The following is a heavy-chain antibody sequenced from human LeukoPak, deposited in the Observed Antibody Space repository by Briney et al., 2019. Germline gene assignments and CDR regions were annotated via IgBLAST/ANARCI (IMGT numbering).Heavy chain of an antibody. CDR2: IKAGNGDT. CDR1: GYIFTKYV. V-gene: IGHV1-3*01. CDR3: ARDDCGDACYPGGY. Sequence: ASVKVSCKASGYIFTKYVVHWVRQAPGQRPEWMGWIKAGNGDTKYSQNFQDRLTITRDTSASTVYMELSSLTSEDTALYYCARDDCGDACYPGGYWGQGTLVTVSS. D-gene: IGHD2-21*02. J-gene: IGHJ4*02.